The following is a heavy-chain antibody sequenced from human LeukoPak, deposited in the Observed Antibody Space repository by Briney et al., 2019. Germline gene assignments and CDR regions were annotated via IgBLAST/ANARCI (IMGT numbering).Heavy chain of an antibody. CDR2: IYYSGST. V-gene: IGHV4-59*01. CDR1: GGSFSGYY. CDR3: ARGGAGYDSSGYYYPYYYYYMDV. D-gene: IGHD3-22*01. J-gene: IGHJ6*03. Sequence: SETLSLTCAVYGGSFSGYYWSWIRQPPGKGLEWIGYIYYSGSTNYNPSLKSRVTISVDTSKNQFSLKLSSVTAADTAVYYCARGGAGYDSSGYYYPYYYYYMDVWGKGTTVTISS.